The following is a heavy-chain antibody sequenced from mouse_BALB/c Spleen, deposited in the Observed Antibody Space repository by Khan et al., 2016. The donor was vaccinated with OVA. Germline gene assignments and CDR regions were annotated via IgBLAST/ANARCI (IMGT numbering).Heavy chain of an antibody. J-gene: IGHJ4*01. V-gene: IGHV1-4*01. Sequence: QVQLKQSGAELARPGASVKMSCKASGFTFTTYTMHWVKQRPGQGLEWIGGINPSNGYTNYNQKFKDKATLTADKSSTTAYMQLSSLTSEDSAVYYCARYRYDGYAMDYWGQGTSVTVSS. CDR3: ARYRYDGYAMDY. CDR1: GFTFTTYT. CDR2: INPSNGYT. D-gene: IGHD2-14*01.